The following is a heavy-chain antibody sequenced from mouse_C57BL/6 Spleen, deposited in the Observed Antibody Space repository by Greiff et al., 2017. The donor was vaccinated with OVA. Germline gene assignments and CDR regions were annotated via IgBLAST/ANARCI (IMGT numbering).Heavy chain of an antibody. CDR3: ARGDDVDY. V-gene: IGHV5-17*01. CDR2: ISSGSSTI. D-gene: IGHD2-3*01. CDR1: GFTFSDYG. Sequence: EVKVVESGGGLVKPGGSLKLSCAASGFTFSDYGMHWVRQAPEKGLEWVAYISSGSSTIYYADTVKGRFTISRDNAKNTLFLQMTSLRSEDTAMYYCARGDDVDYWGQGTTLTVSS. J-gene: IGHJ2*01.